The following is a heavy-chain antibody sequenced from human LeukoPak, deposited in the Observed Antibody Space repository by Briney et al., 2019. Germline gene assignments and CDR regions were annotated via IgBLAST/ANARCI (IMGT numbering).Heavy chain of an antibody. V-gene: IGHV3-23*01. CDR2: ISGSGGST. CDR3: ARVPSGTAFYMDV. J-gene: IGHJ6*03. D-gene: IGHD2-21*02. CDR1: GFTFSSYA. Sequence: QPGGSLRLSCAASGFTFSSYAMSWVRQAPGKGLEWVSAISGSGGSTYYADSVKGRFTISRDNSKNTLYLQMNSLRSEDTAVYYCARVPSGTAFYMDVWGKGTTVTVSS.